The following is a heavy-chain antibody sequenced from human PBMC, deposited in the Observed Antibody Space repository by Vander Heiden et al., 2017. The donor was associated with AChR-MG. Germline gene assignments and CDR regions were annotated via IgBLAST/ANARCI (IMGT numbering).Heavy chain of an antibody. CDR2: ISYDGSNK. D-gene: IGHD3-10*01. CDR1: GFTFSSYA. V-gene: IGHV3-30-3*01. Sequence: QVQLVESGGGVVQPGRSLSLSCAASGFTFSSYAMPRVRQARGKGVEWVAVISYDGSNKYYADTVKGRFTISRDNSKNTLYLQMNSLRAEDTAVYYCARDKLWFGDGVGFFDYWGQGTLVTVSS. CDR3: ARDKLWFGDGVGFFDY. J-gene: IGHJ4*02.